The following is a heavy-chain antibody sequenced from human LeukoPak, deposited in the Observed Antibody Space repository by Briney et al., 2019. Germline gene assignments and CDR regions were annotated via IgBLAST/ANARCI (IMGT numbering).Heavy chain of an antibody. J-gene: IGHJ4*02. CDR1: GFTFSSYN. V-gene: IGHV3-48*01. D-gene: IGHD2-2*01. Sequence: PGGSLRLSCAASGFTFSSYNMNWVRQAPGKGLEWVSYITSSSSAIYYADSVKGRFTISRDNAKNSLYLQMNSLRAEDTAVYYCARDGGYCSSTSCSPLWGQGTLVTVSS. CDR3: ARDGGYCSSTSCSPL. CDR2: ITSSSSAI.